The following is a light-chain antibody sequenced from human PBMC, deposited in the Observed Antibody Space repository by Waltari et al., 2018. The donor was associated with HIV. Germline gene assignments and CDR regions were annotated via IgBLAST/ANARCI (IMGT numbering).Light chain of an antibody. Sequence: QSLLPQPPPATGTPGQRLRIPRSGSNPHVGSTYVYWSQQLPGTAPKVLIYRTNQRSSGVPDRFSGSKSGTSASLAISGLRSEDEADYYCAAWDDSLSGPVFGGGTKLTVL. V-gene: IGLV1-47*01. CDR1: NPHVGSTY. CDR2: RTN. CDR3: AAWDDSLSGPV. J-gene: IGLJ3*02.